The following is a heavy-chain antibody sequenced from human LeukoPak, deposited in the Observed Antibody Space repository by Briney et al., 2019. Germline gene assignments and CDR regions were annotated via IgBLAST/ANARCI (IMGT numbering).Heavy chain of an antibody. CDR3: AKAVDGTGWYLFDY. J-gene: IGHJ4*02. CDR2: INGSGGNP. D-gene: IGHD6-19*01. CDR1: GFTFSSYC. Sequence: GGSLRLSCAASGFTFSSYCMSWVRQAPGEGLELVSAINGSGGNPYYTDSVKGRFTISRDNSKNTLYLQMNSLRAEDTAVYYCAKAVDGTGWYLFDYWGQGALVTVSS. V-gene: IGHV3-23*01.